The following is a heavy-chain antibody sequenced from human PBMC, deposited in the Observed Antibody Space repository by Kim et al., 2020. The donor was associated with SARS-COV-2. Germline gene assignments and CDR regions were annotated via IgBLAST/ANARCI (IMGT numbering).Heavy chain of an antibody. J-gene: IGHJ4*02. Sequence: GGSLRLSCAASGFTFSTYEMNWVRQAPGKGLEWVSYISSSGSTIYYADSVKGRFTISRDNAKNSLYLQMNSLRAEDTALYYCARGPQTSGNYPEYWGQGTLVTVSS. CDR2: ISSSGSTI. CDR3: ARGPQTSGNYPEY. CDR1: GFTFSTYE. D-gene: IGHD1-26*01. V-gene: IGHV3-48*03.